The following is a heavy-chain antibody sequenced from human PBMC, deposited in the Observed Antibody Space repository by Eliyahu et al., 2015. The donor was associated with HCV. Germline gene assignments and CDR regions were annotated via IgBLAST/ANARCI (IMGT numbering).Heavy chain of an antibody. J-gene: IGHJ5*02. CDR3: ARVWQLGNWFDP. V-gene: IGHV4-59*01. D-gene: IGHD6-13*01. CDR2: IYYSGST. Sequence: QVQLQESGPGLVKPSETLSLTCTVSGGSISSYYWSWIRQPPGKGLEWIGYIYYSGSTNYNPSLKSRVTISVDTSKNQFSLKLSSVTAADTAVYYCARVWQLGNWFDPWGQGTLVTVSS. CDR1: GGSISSYY.